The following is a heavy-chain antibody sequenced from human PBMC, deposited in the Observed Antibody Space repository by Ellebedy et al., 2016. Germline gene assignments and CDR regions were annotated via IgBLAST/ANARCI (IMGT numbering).Heavy chain of an antibody. CDR2: ISGGGDFT. CDR1: GFTFSTNA. V-gene: IGHV3-23*01. D-gene: IGHD6-13*01. Sequence: GGSLRLSCAASGFTFSTNAMTWVRQAPGKGLEWVSAISGGGDFTYYAASVEGRFTISRDNSKNTLYLQMNSLRVEDTAVYYCAKNLAPGRAAYDYWGQGTLVTVSS. J-gene: IGHJ4*02. CDR3: AKNLAPGRAAYDY.